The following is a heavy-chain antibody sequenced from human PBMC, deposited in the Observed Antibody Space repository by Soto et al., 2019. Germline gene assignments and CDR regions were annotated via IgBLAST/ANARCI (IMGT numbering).Heavy chain of an antibody. Sequence: DVQVVESGGGLIQPGGSLRLSWVASGFTVNGKRYITWVRQAPGKGLEWVSGLYRTDGTYYADSVKGRFTVSLDNSKNTVYLQMNSLRPEDTALSYCASWLQHEHAFDVWGPGTMVTVSS. CDR1: GFTVNGKRY. CDR2: LYRTDGT. D-gene: IGHD5-12*01. J-gene: IGHJ3*01. CDR3: ASWLQHEHAFDV. V-gene: IGHV3-53*01.